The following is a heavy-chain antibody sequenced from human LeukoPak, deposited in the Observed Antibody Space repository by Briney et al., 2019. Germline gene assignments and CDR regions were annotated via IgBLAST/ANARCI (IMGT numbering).Heavy chain of an antibody. Sequence: ASVKVSCKASGYTFTSYDINWVRQAPGQGLEWMGMFNPRDGSTTYAQKFQGRVTMTSDTSTSTVYMELSSLRSEDTAVFYCARDIDRDYDKSGKKNDYWGQGTLVTISS. CDR3: ARDIDRDYDKSGKKNDY. J-gene: IGHJ4*02. CDR1: GYTFTSYD. CDR2: FNPRDGST. D-gene: IGHD3-22*01. V-gene: IGHV1-46*01.